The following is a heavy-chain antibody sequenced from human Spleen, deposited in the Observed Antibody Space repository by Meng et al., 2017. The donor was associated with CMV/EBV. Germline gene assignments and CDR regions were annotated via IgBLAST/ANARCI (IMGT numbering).Heavy chain of an antibody. CDR3: PRCTRCHLRNYNYGMDL. D-gene: IGHD2-2*01. CDR2: FMPIFGTV. Sequence: SVKVSCKASGGTITNYAISWVRQAPGHGLEWMGGFMPIFGTVNYAQNLQGRVTITTDESADIAYMELTSLRSDDTAAYYCPRCTRCHLRNYNYGMDLWGQGTTVTVSS. CDR1: GGTITNYA. J-gene: IGHJ6*02. V-gene: IGHV1-69*05.